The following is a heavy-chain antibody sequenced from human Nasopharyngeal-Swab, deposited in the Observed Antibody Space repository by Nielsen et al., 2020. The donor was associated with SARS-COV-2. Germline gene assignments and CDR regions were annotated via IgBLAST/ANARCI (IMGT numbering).Heavy chain of an antibody. CDR3: ERAYYGMDD. J-gene: IGHJ6*02. CDR1: GFSLSTSGMC. V-gene: IGHV2-70*01. Sequence: SGPTLVKPTHTLTLTCTFLGFSLSTSGMCVSWIRQPPGKALEWLALIDWDDDKDYTTSLKTRLTIYKDTSKNQVVLTMTNKDPVDTATYYCERAYYGMDDWGQGTTVTVSS. CDR2: IDWDDDK.